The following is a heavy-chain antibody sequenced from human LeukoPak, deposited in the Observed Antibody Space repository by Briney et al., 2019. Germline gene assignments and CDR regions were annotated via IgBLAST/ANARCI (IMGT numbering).Heavy chain of an antibody. CDR2: ITGSGTFT. D-gene: IGHD5-12*01. CDR1: GITFIKYS. CDR3: AKDLKWLRLGSLAAFDI. Sequence: GGSLRLSCAASGITFIKYSMTWVRQAPGKGLEWVSAITGSGTFTDYADSVKGRFTISRDNSKNTLYLQMNSLRAEDTAVYYCAKDLKWLRLGSLAAFDIWGQGTMVTVSS. J-gene: IGHJ3*02. V-gene: IGHV3-23*01.